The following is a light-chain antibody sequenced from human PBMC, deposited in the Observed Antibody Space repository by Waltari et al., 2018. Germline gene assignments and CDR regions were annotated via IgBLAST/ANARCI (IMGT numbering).Light chain of an antibody. J-gene: IGKJ1*01. CDR3: QHYLRLPVT. V-gene: IGKV3-20*01. Sequence: DIVLTQSPGTLSLSLGERATVSCRASQSVSRALAWYQQKPGQAPRLLIYGASTRATGIPDRFSVSGSGTDFSLTISRLEPDDFAVYYCQHYLRLPVTFGQGTTVEI. CDR2: GAS. CDR1: QSVSRA.